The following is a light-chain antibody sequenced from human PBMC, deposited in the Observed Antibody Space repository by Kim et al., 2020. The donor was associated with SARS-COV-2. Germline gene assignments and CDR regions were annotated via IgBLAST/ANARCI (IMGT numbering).Light chain of an antibody. CDR3: QAWDSSTVV. V-gene: IGLV3-1*01. CDR2: QDS. J-gene: IGLJ2*01. Sequence: VSPGQTASITCSGDKLGDKYACWYQQKPGQSPVLVIYQDSKRPAGIPERFSGSNSGNTATLTISGTQAMDEADYYCQAWDSSTVVFGGGTQLTVL. CDR1: KLGDKY.